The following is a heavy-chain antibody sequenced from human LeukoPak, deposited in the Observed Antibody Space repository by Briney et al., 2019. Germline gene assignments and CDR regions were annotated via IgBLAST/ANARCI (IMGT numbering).Heavy chain of an antibody. CDR1: GFTFSGHW. Sequence: GGSLRLSCTVSGFTFSGHWMNWARQAPGKGLEWVATIKYDGSEKAYVDSVEGRFTISRDNSKDSLFLQMDSLRAEDTAVYYCATRNIFEYWGQGTLVTVSS. CDR3: ATRNIFEY. J-gene: IGHJ4*02. V-gene: IGHV3-7*01. CDR2: IKYDGSEK.